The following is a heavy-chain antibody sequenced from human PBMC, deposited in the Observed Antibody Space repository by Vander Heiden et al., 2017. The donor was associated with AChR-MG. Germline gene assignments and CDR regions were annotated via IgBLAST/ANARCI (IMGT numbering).Heavy chain of an antibody. V-gene: IGHV5-51*01. CDR2: VNIGDSDT. D-gene: IGHD1-26*01. J-gene: IGHJ4*02. CDR3: ARQGAGGLLDS. CDR1: GYSFINYG. Sequence: EVQLVQSGTEVKKPGEALKISCQGSGYSFINYGIGWVRRLPGKGLECMGVVNIGDSDTRYSPSFQGQVTVSADRSLSTAYLQFSSLEASGTAIYYCARQGAGGLLDSWGQGTLVTVSS.